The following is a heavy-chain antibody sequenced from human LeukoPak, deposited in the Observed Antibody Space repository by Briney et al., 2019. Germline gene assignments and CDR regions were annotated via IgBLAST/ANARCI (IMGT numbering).Heavy chain of an antibody. CDR2: IYYSGHT. V-gene: IGHV4-61*01. Sequence: PSETLSLTCNVSGVSVSSGSYFWTWIRQPPGKGLEWIGYIYYSGHTRYRPSLQSRLTISSDTSKNQVSLNLNSVTAADTAVYYCARLGGGIGAYDIWGQGTMVTVSS. D-gene: IGHD4-23*01. CDR3: ARLGGGIGAYDI. J-gene: IGHJ3*02. CDR1: GVSVSSGSYF.